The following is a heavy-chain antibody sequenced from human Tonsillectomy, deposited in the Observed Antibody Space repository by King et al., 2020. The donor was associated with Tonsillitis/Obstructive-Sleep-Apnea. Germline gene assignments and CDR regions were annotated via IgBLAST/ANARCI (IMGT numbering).Heavy chain of an antibody. CDR1: GYTFTYYG. CDR3: ARDHYSSSWSAHGYYYGMDV. D-gene: IGHD6-13*01. V-gene: IGHV1-18*01. CDR2: ISAYNGDT. J-gene: IGHJ6*02. Sequence: QLVQSGAEVKKPGASVRVSCKASGYTFTYYGISWVRQAPGQGLEWMGWISAYNGDTNYAQKLQGRVNVTTDTSTGTAYMDLRSLRSDDTAVYYGARDHYSSSWSAHGYYYGMDVWGQGTTITVSS.